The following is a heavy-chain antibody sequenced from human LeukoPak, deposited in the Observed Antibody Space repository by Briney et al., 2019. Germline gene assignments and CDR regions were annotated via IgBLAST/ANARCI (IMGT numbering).Heavy chain of an antibody. CDR2: INPSGGST. D-gene: IGHD3-22*01. V-gene: IGHV1-46*01. Sequence: ASVTVSCKASGYTFTSYYMHWVRQAPGQGLEWMGIINPSGGSTSYAQKFQGRVTMTRDTSTSTVYMELSSLRSEDTAVYYCARDRPFTYYYDSSGYGLDVWGQGTLVTVSS. CDR3: ARDRPFTYYYDSSGYGLDV. J-gene: IGHJ4*02. CDR1: GYTFTSYY.